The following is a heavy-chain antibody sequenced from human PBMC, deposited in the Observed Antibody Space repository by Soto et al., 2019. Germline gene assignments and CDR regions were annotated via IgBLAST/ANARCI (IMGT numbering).Heavy chain of an antibody. V-gene: IGHV4-4*02. CDR1: GGSISSSNW. Sequence: SETLSLTCAVSGGSISSSNWWSWVRQPPGKGLEWIGEIYHSGSTNYNPSLKSRVTISVDKSKNQFSLKLSSVTAADTAVYYCASESGSGWYGYYFDYWGQGTLVTVSS. CDR2: IYHSGST. CDR3: ASESGSGWYGYYFDY. D-gene: IGHD6-19*01. J-gene: IGHJ4*02.